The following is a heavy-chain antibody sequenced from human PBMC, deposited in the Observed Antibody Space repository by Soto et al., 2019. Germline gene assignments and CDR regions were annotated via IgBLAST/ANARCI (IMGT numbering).Heavy chain of an antibody. Sequence: QVRLQESGPGLVKPSETLSLTCTVSGGSISRYYWSWIRQPPGKGLEWIGYLYNAGSTIYKPSLKSRVTIAVDMSQNQLSLNLNYVTAADTAVYYCARDLWGYCGTDCYPLDVWGQGTTVTVSS. D-gene: IGHD2-21*02. CDR2: LYNAGST. CDR3: ARDLWGYCGTDCYPLDV. CDR1: GGSISRYY. J-gene: IGHJ6*02. V-gene: IGHV4-59*01.